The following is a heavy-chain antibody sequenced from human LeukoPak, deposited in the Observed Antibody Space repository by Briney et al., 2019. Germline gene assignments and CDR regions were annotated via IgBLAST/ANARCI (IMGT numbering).Heavy chain of an antibody. J-gene: IGHJ4*02. V-gene: IGHV3-48*03. D-gene: IGHD4-23*01. Sequence: GGSLRLSCVASGSTFSRFEMNWVRQAPGKGLEWISHISTGTYIAYTDSVKGRFTISRDNAKNSLFLQMNSLRAEDTAVYYCTREQDREASATVVGDYWGQGTLVTVSS. CDR1: GSTFSRFE. CDR3: TREQDREASATVVGDY. CDR2: ISTGTYI.